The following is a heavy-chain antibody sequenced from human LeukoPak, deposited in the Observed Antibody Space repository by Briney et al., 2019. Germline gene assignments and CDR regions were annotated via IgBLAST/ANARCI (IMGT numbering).Heavy chain of an antibody. CDR1: GGSFSAFH. D-gene: IGHD3-10*01. V-gene: IGHV4-34*01. CDR3: ASRPFLYGFRTYFDN. J-gene: IGHJ4*02. Sequence: WETLSLTCAVYGGSFSAFHWNWIRQSPAKGLEWLGEMKQSGTPRYNPSLQSRVTISVDKSKNQFSLNVRSVTAADTAVYYCASRPFLYGFRTYFDNWAQGTLVTVSS. CDR2: MKQSGTP.